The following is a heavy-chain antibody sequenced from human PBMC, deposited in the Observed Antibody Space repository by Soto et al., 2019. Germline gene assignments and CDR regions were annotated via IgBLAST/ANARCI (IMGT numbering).Heavy chain of an antibody. D-gene: IGHD6-13*01. CDR3: ARGQQLVPHFDY. CDR1: GYTLTELS. J-gene: IGHJ4*02. Sequence: ASVKVSCKVSGYTLTELSMHWVRQAPGKGLEWMGGFDPEDGGTSYAQKFQGRVTMTRDTSTSTVYMELSSLRSEDTAVYYCARGQQLVPHFDYWGQGTLVTVSS. CDR2: FDPEDGGT. V-gene: IGHV1-24*01.